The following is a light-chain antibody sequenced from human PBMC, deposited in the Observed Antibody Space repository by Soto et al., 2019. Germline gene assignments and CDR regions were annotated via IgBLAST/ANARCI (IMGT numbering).Light chain of an antibody. V-gene: IGKV1-33*01. CDR2: DAS. CDR1: QDISKY. J-gene: IGKJ4*01. CDR3: QQYDNLPLT. Sequence: DIQMTQSPSSMSASVGDRVTITCQSSQDISKYLKWYQQKPGKAPKLLIYDASNLSTGVLSRFSGSGAGKDFTFTIISMQPEDIAASYYQQYDNLPLTFGGGTKVEIK.